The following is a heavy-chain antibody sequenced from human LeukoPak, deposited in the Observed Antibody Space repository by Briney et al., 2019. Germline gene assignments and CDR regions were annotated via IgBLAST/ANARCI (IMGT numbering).Heavy chain of an antibody. J-gene: IGHJ5*02. D-gene: IGHD3-10*01. Sequence: SETLSLTCAVYGGSFSGYYWSWIRQPPGKGLEWIGEINHSGSTNYNPSLKSRVTISVDTSKNQFSLKLSSVTAADTAVYYCARGTQVRGVNIRAWGQGTLVTVSS. CDR2: INHSGST. CDR1: GGSFSGYY. V-gene: IGHV4-34*01. CDR3: ARGTQVRGVNIRA.